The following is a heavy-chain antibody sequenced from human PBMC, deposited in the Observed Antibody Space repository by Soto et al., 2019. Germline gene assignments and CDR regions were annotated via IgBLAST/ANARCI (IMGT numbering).Heavy chain of an antibody. CDR1: GFTFSSYS. J-gene: IGHJ4*02. CDR3: ARGVGNGDYTFDY. CDR2: ISSSSNYI. V-gene: IGHV3-21*01. D-gene: IGHD4-17*01. Sequence: EVQLVESGGGLVKPGGSLRLSCAASGFTFSSYSMNWVRQAPGKGLEWVSSISSSSNYIDDADSVKGRFTISRDTAKNSLYLQMNSLRAEDTAVYYCARGVGNGDYTFDYWGQGTLVTVSS.